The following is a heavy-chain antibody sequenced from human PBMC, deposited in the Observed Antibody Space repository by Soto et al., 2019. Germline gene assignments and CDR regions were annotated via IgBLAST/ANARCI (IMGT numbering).Heavy chain of an antibody. V-gene: IGHV4-39*01. J-gene: IGHJ5*02. Sequence: TNTGLDGNIINRSYYRSRNRTTPGKGLEWIGSIYYSGSTYYNPSLKSRVTISVDTSKNQFSLKLSSVTAADTAVYYCARATKLLWFGELFAGGFDLWGQGTLVT. CDR2: IYYSGST. CDR3: ARATKLLWFGELFAGGFDL. D-gene: IGHD3-10*01. CDR1: DGNIINRSYY.